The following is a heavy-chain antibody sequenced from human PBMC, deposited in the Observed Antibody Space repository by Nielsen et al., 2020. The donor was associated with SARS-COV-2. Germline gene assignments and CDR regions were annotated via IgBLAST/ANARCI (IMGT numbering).Heavy chain of an antibody. J-gene: IGHJ4*02. CDR3: AKISLLRYFDWSPDY. V-gene: IGHV3-74*01. CDR2: INSDGSST. Sequence: GESLKISCAASGFTFSSYWMHWVRQAPGKGLVWVSRINSDGSSTSYADSVKGRFTTSRDNAKNTLYLQMNSLRAEDTAVYYCAKISLLRYFDWSPDYWGQGTLVTVSS. D-gene: IGHD3-9*01. CDR1: GFTFSSYW.